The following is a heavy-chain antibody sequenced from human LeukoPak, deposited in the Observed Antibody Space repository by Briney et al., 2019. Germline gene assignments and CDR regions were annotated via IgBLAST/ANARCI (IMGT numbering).Heavy chain of an antibody. CDR1: GGTFSSYA. V-gene: IGHV1-69*04. J-gene: IGHJ3*02. CDR3: ASEEILTGQDAFDI. CDR2: ITPILGIA. D-gene: IGHD3-9*01. Sequence: GSSVKVSCKASGGTFSSYAISWVRQAPGQGLEWMGRITPILGIANYAQKFQGRVTITADKSTSTAYMELSSLRSEDTAVYYCASEEILTGQDAFDIWGQGTMVTVSS.